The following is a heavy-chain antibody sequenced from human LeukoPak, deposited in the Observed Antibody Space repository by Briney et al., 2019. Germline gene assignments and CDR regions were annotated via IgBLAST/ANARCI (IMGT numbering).Heavy chain of an antibody. J-gene: IGHJ5*02. V-gene: IGHV1-69*05. CDR2: IIPIFGTA. CDR3: ARGGPYSSGWYNWFDP. D-gene: IGHD6-19*01. Sequence: WASVKVSCKASGGTFSSYAISWVRQAPGQGLEWMGGIIPIFGTANYAQKFQRRATITTDESTSTAYMELSSLRSEDTAVYYCARGGPYSSGWYNWFDPWGQGTLVTVSS. CDR1: GGTFSSYA.